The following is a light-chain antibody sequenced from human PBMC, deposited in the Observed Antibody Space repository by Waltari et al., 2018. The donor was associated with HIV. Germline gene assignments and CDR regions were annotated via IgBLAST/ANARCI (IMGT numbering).Light chain of an antibody. CDR2: DDS. V-gene: IGLV3-21*02. CDR3: QVWDTSSDHVDYV. CDR1: NIGSRS. J-gene: IGLJ1*01. Sequence: SFVLTPPPSVSVAPGQTAPISCRESNIGSRSVHLYQLKPGQAPVLVVYDDSDRPSGIAERFSGSNSGNTATLTISRVEAGDEADYFCQVWDTSSDHVDYVFGTGTKVTVL.